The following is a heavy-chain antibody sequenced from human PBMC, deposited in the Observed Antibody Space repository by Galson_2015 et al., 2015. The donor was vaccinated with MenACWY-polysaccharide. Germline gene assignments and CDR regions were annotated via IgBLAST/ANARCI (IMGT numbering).Heavy chain of an antibody. CDR2: ISGSGGGT. Sequence: SLRLSCAASGFSFSTYAMTWVRQAPGKGLERVSAISGSGGGTKYADSVKGRFTISRDKSKNTLYLQMNSLRAEDTALYYCAKDNIGCTSASCFAFDIWGQGTMVTVSS. CDR3: AKDNIGCTSASCFAFDI. V-gene: IGHV3-23*01. CDR1: GFSFSTYA. J-gene: IGHJ3*02. D-gene: IGHD2-2*01.